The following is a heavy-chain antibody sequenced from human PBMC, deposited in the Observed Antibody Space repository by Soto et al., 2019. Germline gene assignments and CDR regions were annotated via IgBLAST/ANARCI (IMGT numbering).Heavy chain of an antibody. CDR3: ERDMITFGGVIGPGWFDP. CDR2: IYYSGST. D-gene: IGHD3-16*02. CDR1: GGSISSYY. J-gene: IGHJ5*02. V-gene: IGHV4-59*01. Sequence: PSETLSLTCTVSGGSISSYYWSWIRQPPGKGLEWIGYIYYSGSTNYNPSLKSRVTISVDTSKNQFSLKLSSVTAADTAVYYCERDMITFGGVIGPGWFDPWGQGTLVTVSS.